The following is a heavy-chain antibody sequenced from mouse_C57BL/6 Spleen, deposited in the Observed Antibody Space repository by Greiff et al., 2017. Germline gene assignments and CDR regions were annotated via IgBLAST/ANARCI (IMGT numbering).Heavy chain of an antibody. J-gene: IGHJ1*03. V-gene: IGHV1-50*01. CDR3: ARNDGYYRYFDV. CDR1: GYTFTSYW. Sequence: QVQLQQPGAELVKPGASVKLSCKASGYTFTSYWMQWVKQRPGQGLEWIGEIDPSDSYTNYNQKFKGKATLTVDTSSSTAYMQLSSLTSEDSAVYYCARNDGYYRYFDVWGTGTTVTVSS. D-gene: IGHD2-3*01. CDR2: IDPSDSYT.